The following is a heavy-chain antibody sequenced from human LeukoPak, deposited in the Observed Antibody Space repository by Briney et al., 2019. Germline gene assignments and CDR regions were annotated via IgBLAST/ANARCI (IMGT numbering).Heavy chain of an antibody. CDR2: INNGGDIT. CDR3: AKTLGTYRFDY. D-gene: IGHD7-27*01. CDR1: GITLRNYG. Sequence: GGSLRLSCAASGITLRNYGMTWVRQAPGRGLEWVSSINNGGDITYYADSVKGRFTISRDNSKNTLYLQINSLRAEDTAVYYCAKTLGTYRFDYWGQGTLVIVSS. J-gene: IGHJ4*02. V-gene: IGHV3-23*01.